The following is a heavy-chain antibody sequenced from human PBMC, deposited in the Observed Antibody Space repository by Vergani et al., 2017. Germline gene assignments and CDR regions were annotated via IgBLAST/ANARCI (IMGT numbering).Heavy chain of an antibody. CDR3: ARVRSGVVADPYNWFDP. CDR2: IYYSGST. Sequence: QVQLQESGPGLVKPSQTLSLTCTVSGGSISSGGYYWSWIRQHPGKGLEWIGYIYYSGSTYYNPSLKSRVTISVDTSKNQFSLKLRSVTAADTAVYYCARVRSGVVADPYNWFDPWGQGTLVTVSS. J-gene: IGHJ5*02. D-gene: IGHD2-15*01. V-gene: IGHV4-31*03. CDR1: GGSISSGGYY.